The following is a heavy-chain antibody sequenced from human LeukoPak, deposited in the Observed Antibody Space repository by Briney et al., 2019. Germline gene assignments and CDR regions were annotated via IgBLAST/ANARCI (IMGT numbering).Heavy chain of an antibody. CDR3: ARGHSSGWYYFDY. CDR1: GFTFSSSA. Sequence: GGSLRLSCAASGFTFSSSAMSWVRQAPGKGLEWVSAISNNGGYTYYADSVQGRFLISRDNSKNTLSLQMNSLRAEDTAVYYCARGHSSGWYYFDYWGQGTLVTVSS. D-gene: IGHD6-19*01. V-gene: IGHV3-23*01. J-gene: IGHJ4*02. CDR2: ISNNGGYT.